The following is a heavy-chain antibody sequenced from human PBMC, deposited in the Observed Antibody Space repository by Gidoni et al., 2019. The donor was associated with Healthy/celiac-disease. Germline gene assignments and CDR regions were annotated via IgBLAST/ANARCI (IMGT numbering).Heavy chain of an antibody. V-gene: IGHV3-23*01. CDR2: ISGSGGST. Sequence: EVQLLESGGGLVQPGGSLRLSCAASGFTFSSYAMSWVRQAPGKGLEWVSAISGSGGSTYYADSVKGRFTISRDNSKNTLYLQMNSLRAEDTAVYYCAKDSPLGYCSGGSCPRTDYWGQGTLVTVSS. J-gene: IGHJ4*02. CDR3: AKDSPLGYCSGGSCPRTDY. D-gene: IGHD2-15*01. CDR1: GFTFSSYA.